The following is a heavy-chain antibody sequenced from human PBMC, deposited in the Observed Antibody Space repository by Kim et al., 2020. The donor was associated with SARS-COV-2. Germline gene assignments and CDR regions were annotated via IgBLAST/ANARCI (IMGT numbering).Heavy chain of an antibody. J-gene: IGHJ6*02. V-gene: IGHV3-23*01. Sequence: GGSLRLSCAASGFTFSSYAMSWVLQAPGKGLEWVSAISGSGGSTYYADSVKGRFTISRDNSKNTLYLQMNSLRAEDTAVYYCAKDRNGGWYPLYYYYGMDVWGQGTTVTVSS. CDR2: ISGSGGST. D-gene: IGHD6-19*01. CDR1: GFTFSSYA. CDR3: AKDRNGGWYPLYYYYGMDV.